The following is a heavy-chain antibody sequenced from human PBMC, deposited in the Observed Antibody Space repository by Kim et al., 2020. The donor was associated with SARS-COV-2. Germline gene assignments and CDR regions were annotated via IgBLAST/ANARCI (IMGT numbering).Heavy chain of an antibody. V-gene: IGHV1-58*01. CDR2: IVVGSGNT. J-gene: IGHJ6*02. CDR1: GFTFTSSA. CDR3: AAESMVQENYGMDV. Sequence: SVKVSCKASGFTFTSSAVQLVRQARGQRLEWIGWIVVGSGNTNYAQKFQERVTITRDMSTSTAYMELSSLRSEDTAVYYCAAESMVQENYGMDVWGQGTTVTVSS. D-gene: IGHD3-10*01.